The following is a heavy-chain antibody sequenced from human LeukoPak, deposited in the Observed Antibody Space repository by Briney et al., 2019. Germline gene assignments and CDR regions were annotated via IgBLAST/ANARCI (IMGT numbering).Heavy chain of an antibody. CDR2: IWYDGSNK. V-gene: IGHV3-33*06. Sequence: GGSLRLSCAASGFTFSSYGMDWVRQAPGKGLEWVAVIWYDGSNKNYADSVKGRFTIPRDNSKNTLYLQMNSLRAEDTAVYYCAKAGYKYYFDYWGQGTLVTVSS. CDR3: AKAGYKYYFDY. D-gene: IGHD2-2*02. CDR1: GFTFSSYG. J-gene: IGHJ4*02.